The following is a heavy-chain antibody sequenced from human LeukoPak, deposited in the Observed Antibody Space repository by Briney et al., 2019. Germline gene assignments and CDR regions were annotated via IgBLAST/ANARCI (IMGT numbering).Heavy chain of an antibody. D-gene: IGHD3-16*02. CDR1: GFTFSSYA. CDR3: AKDPDYDYVWGSYRHFDY. V-gene: IGHV3-23*01. J-gene: IGHJ4*02. Sequence: PGGSLRLSCAASGFTFSSYAMSWVRQAPGKGLEWVSAISGSGGSTYYADSVKGRFTISRGNSKNTLYLQMNSLRAEDTAVYYCAKDPDYDYVWGSYRHFDYWGQGTLVTVSS. CDR2: ISGSGGST.